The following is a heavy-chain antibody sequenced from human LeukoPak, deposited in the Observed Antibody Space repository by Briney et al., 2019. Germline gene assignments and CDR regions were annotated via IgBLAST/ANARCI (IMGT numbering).Heavy chain of an antibody. J-gene: IGHJ4*02. CDR2: ISYSGST. D-gene: IGHD3-22*01. CDR1: SGSISTYY. Sequence: PSETLSLTCTVSSGSISTYYWSWIRQPPGMGLEWIGYISYSGSTNYNPSLTSRVTISVDTSKNQFSLKLSSVTAADTAVYYCARHPVYRHSSGYYFYYFDYWGQGTLVTVSS. V-gene: IGHV4-59*08. CDR3: ARHPVYRHSSGYYFYYFDY.